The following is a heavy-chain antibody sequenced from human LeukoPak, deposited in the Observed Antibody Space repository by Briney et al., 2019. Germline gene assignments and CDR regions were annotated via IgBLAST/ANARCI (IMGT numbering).Heavy chain of an antibody. CDR3: ARGDYYDSSGYRPFDY. Sequence: SETLSLTCAVYGGSFSGYYWSWIRQPPGKGLEWIGEINHSGSTNYNPSLKSRVTISVDTSKNQFSLKLSSVTAADTAVYYCARGDYYDSSGYRPFDYWGQGTLVTVSS. CDR2: INHSGST. J-gene: IGHJ4*02. V-gene: IGHV4-34*01. CDR1: GGSFSGYY. D-gene: IGHD3-22*01.